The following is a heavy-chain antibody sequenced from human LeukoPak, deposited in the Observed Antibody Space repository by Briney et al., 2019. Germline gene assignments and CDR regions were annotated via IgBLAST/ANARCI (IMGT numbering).Heavy chain of an antibody. CDR2: LNPNIGVT. D-gene: IGHD5-12*01. V-gene: IGHV1-2*02. CDR3: ARGKEVATITSPYDY. CDR1: GFTFTDYS. J-gene: IGHJ4*02. Sequence: ASVKVSCKASGFTFTDYSMHWVRQDPGQGLEWMGWLNPNIGVTNYAQKFQGRVTMTRDTSISTTYMELSRLRSDDTAVYYCARGKEVATITSPYDYWGQGTLVTVSS.